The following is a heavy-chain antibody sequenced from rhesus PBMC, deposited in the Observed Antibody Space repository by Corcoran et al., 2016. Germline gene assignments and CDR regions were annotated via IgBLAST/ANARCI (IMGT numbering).Heavy chain of an antibody. Sequence: QVQLQESGPGLVKPSETLSLTCAVSGYSISSGYGWSWIRQPPGTGREWIGYVGGSGGSTNYNPSLKSRVTISKDTSKNQFSLERSCVTAADTAVYYCARGGSYGDYWGQGVLVTVSS. CDR1: GYSISSGYG. D-gene: IGHD1-44*02. CDR2: VGGSGGST. J-gene: IGHJ4*01. CDR3: ARGGSYGDY. V-gene: IGHV4-127*01.